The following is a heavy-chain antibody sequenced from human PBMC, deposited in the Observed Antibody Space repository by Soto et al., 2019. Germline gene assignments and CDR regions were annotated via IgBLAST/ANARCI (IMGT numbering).Heavy chain of an antibody. D-gene: IGHD3-3*01. CDR3: ARDRTREVPAADGTGDFWSGYKSFDI. V-gene: IGHV3-21*01. CDR1: GFTFSSYS. CDR2: ISSSSSYI. Sequence: GGSLRLSCAASGFTFSSYSMNWVRQAPGKGLEWVSSISSSSSYIYYADSVKGRFTISRDNAKNSLYLQMNSLRAEDTAVYYCARDRTREVPAADGTGDFWSGYKSFDIWGQGTMVTVSS. J-gene: IGHJ3*02.